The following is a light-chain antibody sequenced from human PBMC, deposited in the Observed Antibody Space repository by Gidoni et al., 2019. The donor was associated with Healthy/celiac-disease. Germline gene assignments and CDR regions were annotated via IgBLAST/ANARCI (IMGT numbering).Light chain of an antibody. CDR2: WAS. CDR3: QQYYITPWT. V-gene: IGKV4-1*01. CDR1: QSVLYSSNGKKN. J-gene: IGKJ1*01. Sequence: DIVMTQSPDSLAVSLGERATINCKSSQSVLYSSNGKKNLAWYLQKPGQPPKLLIYWASTRESGVPDRFSGSGSGTHFTLTISSLQAEDVAVYYCQQYYITPWTFGQGTKVEVK.